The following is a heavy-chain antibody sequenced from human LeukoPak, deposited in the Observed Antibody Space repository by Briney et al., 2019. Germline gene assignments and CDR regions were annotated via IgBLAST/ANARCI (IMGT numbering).Heavy chain of an antibody. CDR1: GYTFTSYY. J-gene: IGHJ4*02. Sequence: ASVKVSCKASGYTFTSYYMHWVRQAPGQGLEWMGIINPSGGSTSYAQKFQGRVTMTRDMSTSTVYMELSSLRSEDTAVYYCARITYYYDSSDLSVTYYFDYWGQGTLVTVSS. CDR3: ARITYYYDSSDLSVTYYFDY. V-gene: IGHV1-46*01. CDR2: INPSGGST. D-gene: IGHD3-22*01.